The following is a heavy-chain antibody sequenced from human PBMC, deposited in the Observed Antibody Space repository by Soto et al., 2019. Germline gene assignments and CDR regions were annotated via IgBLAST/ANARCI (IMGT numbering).Heavy chain of an antibody. V-gene: IGHV1-8*01. CDR2: MNPNSGNT. J-gene: IGHJ6*02. D-gene: IGHD1-1*01. CDR3: ASARNRSGMAV. CDR1: GYTFTSYD. Sequence: QVQLVQSGAEVKKPGASVKVSCKASGYTFTSYDINWVRQATGQGLEWMGWMNPNSGNTVYAQKFQDRVTMIRNTSTSTAYMELGSLRAEDTAVYYCASARNRSGMAVWGQGTTVTVSS.